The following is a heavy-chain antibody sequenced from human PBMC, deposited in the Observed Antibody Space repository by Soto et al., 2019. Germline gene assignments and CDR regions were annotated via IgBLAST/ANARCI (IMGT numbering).Heavy chain of an antibody. J-gene: IGHJ4*02. CDR2: ISATGGST. V-gene: IGHV3-23*01. CDR1: EFTFNNYA. CDR3: AKDRLAGNFDY. Sequence: PGGSLRLSCAASEFTFNNYAMNWVRQAPGKGLEWVATISATGGSTYYADSVKGRFTISRDNSKNTLCLQMNGLRVEDTAVYYCAKDRLAGNFDYWGQGTQVTVSS.